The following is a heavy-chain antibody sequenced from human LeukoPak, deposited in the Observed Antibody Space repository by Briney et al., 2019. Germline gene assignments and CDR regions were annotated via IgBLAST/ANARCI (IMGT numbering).Heavy chain of an antibody. V-gene: IGHV1-3*01. J-gene: IGHJ5*02. CDR3: ARVGDYVWGSYHSYNWFDP. CDR2: INAGNGNT. CDR1: GYTFPSYA. Sequence: ASVKVSCKASGYTFPSYAMHWVRQAPGQRLEWMGWINAGNGNTKYSQKFQGRVTITRDTSASTAYMELSSLRSEDTAVYYCARVGDYVWGSYHSYNWFDPWGQGTLVTVSS. D-gene: IGHD3-16*02.